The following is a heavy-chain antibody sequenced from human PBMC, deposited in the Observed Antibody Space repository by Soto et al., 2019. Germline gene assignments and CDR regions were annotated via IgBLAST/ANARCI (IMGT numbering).Heavy chain of an antibody. D-gene: IGHD2-21*01. CDR2: ITTSSAYI. V-gene: IGHV3-21*01. Sequence: EVQLVESGGGLVKPGGSLRLSCAASGFTFNTYDMNWVRQAPGKGLEWVSSITTSSAYIYYADSLKGRITISRDNAKNSRCLQMNSLRAEDTAVYYCVRSGTARLLRHSWFDTWGQGTLVTVSS. CDR1: GFTFNTYD. J-gene: IGHJ5*02. CDR3: VRSGTARLLRHSWFDT.